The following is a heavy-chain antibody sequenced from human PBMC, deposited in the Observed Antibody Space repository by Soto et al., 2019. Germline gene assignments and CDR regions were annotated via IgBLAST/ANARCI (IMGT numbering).Heavy chain of an antibody. V-gene: IGHV3-33*01. Sequence: QVQLVESGGGVVQPGRSLRLSCAASGFTFSIYGMHWVRQTPDKGLEWVAAIWFDGSNKYYPDSVKGRFTISRDNSKNMLSLQMNSLRAEDTAVYYCARDFCGGWCDPHPGGFDYWCQGILVTVSS. J-gene: IGHJ4*02. CDR1: GFTFSIYG. D-gene: IGHD2-21*01. CDR2: IWFDGSNK. CDR3: ARDFCGGWCDPHPGGFDY.